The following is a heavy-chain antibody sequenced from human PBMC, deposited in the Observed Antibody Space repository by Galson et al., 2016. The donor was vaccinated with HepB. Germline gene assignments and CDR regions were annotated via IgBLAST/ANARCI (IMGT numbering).Heavy chain of an antibody. CDR2: IIPISVTT. D-gene: IGHD3-16*02. V-gene: IGHV1-69*13. CDR3: ARVGGYVWGSYRSPRAFDV. Sequence: SVKVSCKASGGTFSSHTISWVRQAPGQGLEWMGGIIPISVTTKYAQKFQGRVTISADESTTTAYMELSSLRSEDTAVCYCARVGGYVWGSYRSPRAFDVWGQGTMVTVSS. CDR1: GGTFSSHT. J-gene: IGHJ3*01.